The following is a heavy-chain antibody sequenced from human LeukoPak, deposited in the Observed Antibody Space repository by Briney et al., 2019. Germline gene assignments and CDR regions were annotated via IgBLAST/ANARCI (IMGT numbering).Heavy chain of an antibody. V-gene: IGHV3-48*02. CDR2: ISGSSSTI. D-gene: IGHD2/OR15-2a*01. J-gene: IGHJ4*02. CDR3: ARDQYFSLDY. Sequence: GGSLRLSCAASGFTFSSYSMNWVRQAPGKGLEWVSYISGSSSTIYYADSVKGRFTISRDNAKNSLYLQMNNLRDEDTAVYYCARDQYFSLDYWGQGTLVTVSS. CDR1: GFTFSSYS.